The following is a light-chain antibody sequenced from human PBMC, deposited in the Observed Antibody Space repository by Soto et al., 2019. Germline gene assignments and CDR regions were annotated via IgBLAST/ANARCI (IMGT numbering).Light chain of an antibody. CDR3: SLYTSTTTVV. Sequence: QSVLTQPASVSGSPGQSITISCTGTSSDVGGYKSVSWYQQHPGKAPKLLIYEVINRPSGVSTRFSGSKSGNTASLTISGLQADDEGDYYCSLYTSTTTVVFGGGTKLTVL. CDR2: EVI. CDR1: SSDVGGYKS. V-gene: IGLV2-14*01. J-gene: IGLJ2*01.